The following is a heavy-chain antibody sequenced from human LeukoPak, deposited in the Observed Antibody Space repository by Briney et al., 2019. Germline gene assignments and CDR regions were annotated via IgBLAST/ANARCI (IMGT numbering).Heavy chain of an antibody. V-gene: IGHV3-23*01. D-gene: IGHD2-21*01. CDR1: GFTFSSYA. CDR2: ISGSGDST. Sequence: GGSLRLSCAASGFTFSSYAMSWVRQAPGKGLEWVSGISGSGDSTYYADSVKGRFTFSRDNSKNTLYLHMNSLRAEDTAVYYCARDFFPVVDSTWYEIGYWGQGTLVTVSS. CDR3: ARDFFPVVDSTWYEIGY. J-gene: IGHJ4*02.